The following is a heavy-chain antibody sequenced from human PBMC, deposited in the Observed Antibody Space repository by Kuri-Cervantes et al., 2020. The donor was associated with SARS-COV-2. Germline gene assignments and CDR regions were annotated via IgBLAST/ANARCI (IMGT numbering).Heavy chain of an antibody. V-gene: IGHV4-39*07. CDR3: ARVSINHYYDRSGYYLDV. J-gene: IGHJ6*03. D-gene: IGHD3-22*01. CDR1: GGSISSAYYY. Sequence: ESLKISCTVSGGSISSAYYYWGWIRQPPGKGLEWIGSIYYSGDSDRNPALKSRVTISVGTSKSQFSLSLSSVTAADTALYYCARVSINHYYDRSGYYLDVWGKGTTVTVSS. CDR2: IYYSGDS.